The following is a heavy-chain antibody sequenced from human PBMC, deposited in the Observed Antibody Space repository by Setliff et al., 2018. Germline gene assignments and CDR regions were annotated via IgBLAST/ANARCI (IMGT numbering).Heavy chain of an antibody. CDR2: INPSSGRT. J-gene: IGHJ3*02. CDR3: ARDVFPYHYEGASDI. CDR1: GYTFTSHY. D-gene: IGHD3-22*01. Sequence: ASVKVSCKASGYTFTSHYMHWVRQAPGLGLEWMGTINPSSGRTSYAQKFQGRVTMTRDTSTSTVYMDMSSLRSEDTAVYYCARDVFPYHYEGASDIWGQGTMVTV. V-gene: IGHV1-46*01.